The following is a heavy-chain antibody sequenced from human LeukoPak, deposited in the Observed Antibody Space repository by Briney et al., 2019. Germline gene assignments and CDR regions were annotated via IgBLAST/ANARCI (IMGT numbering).Heavy chain of an antibody. V-gene: IGHV4-34*01. CDR2: IKHSGRT. J-gene: IGHJ4*02. CDR3: ARDYGDYGPLGY. CDR1: GGSSSGYY. Sequence: PSETLSLTCAVYGGSSSGYYWSSIRQPPGKGLEWIGEIKHSGRTKHNPSLKSRVTISVDTSKNQFSLKLTAVTAADTAVYYCARDYGDYGPLGYWGQGTLVTVSS. D-gene: IGHD4-17*01.